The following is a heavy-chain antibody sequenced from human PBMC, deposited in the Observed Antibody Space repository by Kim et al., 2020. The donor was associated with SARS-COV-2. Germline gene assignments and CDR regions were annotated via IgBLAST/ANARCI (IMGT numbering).Heavy chain of an antibody. CDR3: ANDALDI. V-gene: IGHV3-7*03. CDR1: GFTFSSSW. J-gene: IGHJ3*02. CDR2: IKEDGSVK. Sequence: GGSLRLSCAVSGFTFSSSWMNWVRQAPGKGLEWVASIKEDGSVKHYVDSLKGRFTIYRDNAKNSLYLQMNKLRAEDTAVYYCANDALDIWGQGTMVTVSS.